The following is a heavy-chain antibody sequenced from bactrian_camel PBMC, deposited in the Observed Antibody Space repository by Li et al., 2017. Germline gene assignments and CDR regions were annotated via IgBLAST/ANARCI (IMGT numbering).Heavy chain of an antibody. CDR3: AAGDSWPCSAKY. J-gene: IGHJ4*01. CDR1: VDTGSSYS. V-gene: IGHV3-3*01. CDR2: LWLGGAQT. Sequence: HVQLVESGGGSVQAGGSLRLSCAASVDTGSSYSVGWFRQAPGKNSEGLAVLWLGGAQTFYADSVKGRFTISQDNAKNTLYLQMNSLKPEDTAMYYCAAGDSWPCSAKYWGQGTQVTVS. D-gene: IGHD6*01.